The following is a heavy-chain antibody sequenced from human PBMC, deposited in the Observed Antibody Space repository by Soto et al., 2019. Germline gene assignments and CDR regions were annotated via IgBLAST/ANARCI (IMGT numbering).Heavy chain of an antibody. CDR3: ARDNGVGP. D-gene: IGHD2-8*01. J-gene: IGHJ5*02. CDR1: GGSISSGDYY. CDR2: IYDSGST. V-gene: IGHV4-30-4*01. Sequence: QVQLQESGPGLVKPSQTLSLTCTVSGGSISSGDYYWSWIRQPPGKGLEWIGYIYDSGSTYYNSSLKSRVNITLDTSKNPFSLKLTSVPAADTAVYYCARDNGVGPWGQGTLVTVSS.